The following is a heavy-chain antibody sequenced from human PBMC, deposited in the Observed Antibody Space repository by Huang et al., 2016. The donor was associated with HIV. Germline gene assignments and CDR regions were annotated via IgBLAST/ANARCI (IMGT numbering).Heavy chain of an antibody. CDR2: VNEGGYI. CDR3: ARRFRVAATRKWFDP. CDR1: GESLGTDY. J-gene: IGHJ5*02. D-gene: IGHD3-10*01. Sequence: QVQLQQWGAGLLKPSETLALTCAVYGESLGTDYWAWIRRPPGKGLQWSGEVNEGGYINSTPSLESRVTIPVDTSRNQVSLTFTSMTAADTATYYCARRFRVAATRKWFDPWGQGTLVIVSS. V-gene: IGHV4-34*01.